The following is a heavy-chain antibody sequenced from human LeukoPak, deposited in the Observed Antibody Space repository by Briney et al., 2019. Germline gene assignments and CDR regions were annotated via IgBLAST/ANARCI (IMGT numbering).Heavy chain of an antibody. CDR3: ARGGLDIVVVPAARFDY. Sequence: ASVKVSCKASGYTFTSYYMHWVRQAPGQGLEWMGWINPNSGGTNYAQKFQGRVTMTRDTSISTAYMELSRLRSDDTAVYYCARGGLDIVVVPAARFDYWGQGTLVTVSS. D-gene: IGHD2-2*03. J-gene: IGHJ4*02. V-gene: IGHV1-2*02. CDR2: INPNSGGT. CDR1: GYTFTSYY.